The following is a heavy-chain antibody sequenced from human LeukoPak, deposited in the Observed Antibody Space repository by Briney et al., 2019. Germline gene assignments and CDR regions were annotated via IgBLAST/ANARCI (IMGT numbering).Heavy chain of an antibody. D-gene: IGHD3-10*01. CDR1: GYFFSDYY. CDR3: AREFGSGSYYNFDS. V-gene: IGHV1-2*02. J-gene: IGHJ5*01. CDR2: INPNTGDR. Sequence: GASVTVSCKASGYFFSDYYIHWVRQAPGQGLEWMGWINPNTGDRTYAQKFQGRITLTRDMAITTAFMELTNLKSDDMAFYFCAREFGSGSYYNFDSWGQGTLVTVSS.